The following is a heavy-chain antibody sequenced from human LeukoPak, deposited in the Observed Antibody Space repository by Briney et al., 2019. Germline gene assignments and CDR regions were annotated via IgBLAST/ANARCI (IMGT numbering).Heavy chain of an antibody. CDR2: IWYDGSNK. J-gene: IGHJ4*02. CDR3: ARDLYSSGWHTGCFDY. Sequence: GGSLRLSCAASGFTFSSYGMHWVRQAPGKGLEWVAVIWYDGSNKYYADSVKGRFTISRDNAKNSLYLQMTSLRAEDTAVYYCARDLYSSGWHTGCFDYWGQGTLVTVSS. V-gene: IGHV3-33*01. CDR1: GFTFSSYG. D-gene: IGHD6-19*01.